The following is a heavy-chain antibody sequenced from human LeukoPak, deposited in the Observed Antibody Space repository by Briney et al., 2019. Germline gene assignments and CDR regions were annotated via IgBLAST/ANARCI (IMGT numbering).Heavy chain of an antibody. CDR2: ISAYNGNT. J-gene: IGHJ4*02. CDR3: ARDISYYDILTGYFDY. CDR1: GYTFTSYG. Sequence: GASVKVSCKASGYTFTSYGISWVRQAPGQGLEWMGWISAYNGNTNYAQKLQGRVTMTTDTSTSTAYMELRSLRSDDTAVYYCARDISYYDILTGYFDYWGQGTLVTVSS. D-gene: IGHD3-9*01. V-gene: IGHV1-18*01.